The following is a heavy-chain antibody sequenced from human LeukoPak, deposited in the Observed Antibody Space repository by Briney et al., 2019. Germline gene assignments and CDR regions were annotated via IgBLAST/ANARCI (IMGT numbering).Heavy chain of an antibody. CDR1: GVSISSSNW. J-gene: IGHJ4*02. V-gene: IGHV4-4*02. Sequence: SETLSLTCAVSGVSISSSNWWSWVRQPPGKGLEWIGEIYHSGSTNYNPSLKSRVTISVDNSKNQFSLKLSSVTAADTAVYYCARSGLGRGETDYWGQGTLVTVSS. CDR3: ARSGLGRGETDY. D-gene: IGHD3-16*01. CDR2: IYHSGST.